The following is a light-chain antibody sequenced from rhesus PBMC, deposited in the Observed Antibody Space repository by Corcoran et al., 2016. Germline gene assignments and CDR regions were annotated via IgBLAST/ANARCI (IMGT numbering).Light chain of an antibody. CDR1: QSVSRN. CDR2: AAS. J-gene: IGKJ4*01. Sequence: EIVMTQSPATLALSPGESATLSCRASQSVSRNLAWYHQKPGQAPRLLTYAASRRVTGIPDRFSGSGCGTEFTLTISSLEPEDVGIYYCQQSSNMLTFGGGTKVELK. CDR3: QQSSNMLT. V-gene: IGKV3-17*01.